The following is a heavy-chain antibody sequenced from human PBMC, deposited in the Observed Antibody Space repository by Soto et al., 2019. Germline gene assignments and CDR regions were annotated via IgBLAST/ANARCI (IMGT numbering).Heavy chain of an antibody. Sequence: QVQLVQSVAEVKKPGASVKVSCKASGYSCSNHAMHWVRQAHGPRLEWMGWINTGNGNTKYSQKFQGRGTITRDTAASTGYMELSSLRSEDTAVYFCARSTLTLDWFDPWGQGTLGTVSS. V-gene: IGHV1-3*04. CDR3: ARSTLTLDWFDP. CDR2: INTGNGNT. CDR1: GYSCSNHA. D-gene: IGHD3-10*01. J-gene: IGHJ5*02.